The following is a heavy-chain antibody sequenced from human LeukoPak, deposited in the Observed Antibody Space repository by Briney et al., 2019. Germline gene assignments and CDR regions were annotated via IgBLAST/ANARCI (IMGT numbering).Heavy chain of an antibody. CDR3: ARVWFGSRAGNDY. J-gene: IGHJ4*02. CDR2: INPNSGGT. Sequence: ASVKVSCKASGYTFTGYYMHWVRQAPGQGLEWMGWINPNSGGTNYARKLQGRVTMTTDTSTSTAYMELRSLRSDDTAVYYCARVWFGSRAGNDYWGQGTLVTVSS. V-gene: IGHV1-2*02. D-gene: IGHD3-16*01. CDR1: GYTFTGYY.